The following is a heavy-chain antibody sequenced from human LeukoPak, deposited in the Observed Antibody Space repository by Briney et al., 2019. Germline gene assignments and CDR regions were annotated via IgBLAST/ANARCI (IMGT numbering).Heavy chain of an antibody. Sequence: SETLSLTCTVSGGSLSNYYWSWIRQPAGRGLEWIGRIYNSGRTNYNPSLKSRVNMSLDTSRNQFSLKLSSVTDADTRVYYCARDHDTSGWYKWFDPWGQGTLVTVSS. CDR2: IYNSGRT. CDR1: GGSLSNYY. CDR3: ARDHDTSGWYKWFDP. J-gene: IGHJ5*02. D-gene: IGHD6-19*01. V-gene: IGHV4-4*07.